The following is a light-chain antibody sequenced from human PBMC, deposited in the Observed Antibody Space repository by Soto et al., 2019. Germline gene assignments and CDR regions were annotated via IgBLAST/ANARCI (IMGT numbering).Light chain of an antibody. CDR3: QQYNNWPRAT. Sequence: EIVLTQSPATLSLSPGERATLSCRASQSINSYLAWYQQKPGQAPRLLIYDASNRATGIPARFSGSGSGTEFNLTISSLQSEDFGVYYCQQYNNWPRATFGGGTKVDIK. J-gene: IGKJ4*01. CDR1: QSINSY. V-gene: IGKV3-11*01. CDR2: DAS.